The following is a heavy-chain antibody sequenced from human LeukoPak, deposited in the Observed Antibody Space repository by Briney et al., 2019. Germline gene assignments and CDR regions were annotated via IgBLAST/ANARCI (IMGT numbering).Heavy chain of an antibody. CDR3: ARQLPSFIVVVPAADFDY. CDR1: GYTFTGYY. D-gene: IGHD2-2*01. CDR2: INPNSGGT. V-gene: IGHV1-2*06. J-gene: IGHJ4*02. Sequence: ASVKVSCKASGYTFTGYYMHWVRQAPGQGLEWMGRINPNSGGTNYAQMFQGRVTMTRDTSISTAYMELSRLRSDDTAVYYCARQLPSFIVVVPAADFDYWGQGTLVTVSS.